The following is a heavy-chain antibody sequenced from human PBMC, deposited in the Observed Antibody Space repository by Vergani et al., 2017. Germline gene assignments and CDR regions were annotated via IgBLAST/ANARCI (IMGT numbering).Heavy chain of an antibody. J-gene: IGHJ5*02. D-gene: IGHD6-13*01. V-gene: IGHV3-11*01. Sequence: VQLVESGGGLVQPGGSLRLSCAASGFTFSDYYMSWIRQAPGKGLEWVSYISSSGSTIYYADSVEGRFTISRDNAKNSLYLQMNSLRAEDTAGYYWARDLIRSIAAAGRDNNWFDPWGQGTLVTVSS. CDR3: ARDLIRSIAAAGRDNNWFDP. CDR2: ISSSGSTI. CDR1: GFTFSDYY.